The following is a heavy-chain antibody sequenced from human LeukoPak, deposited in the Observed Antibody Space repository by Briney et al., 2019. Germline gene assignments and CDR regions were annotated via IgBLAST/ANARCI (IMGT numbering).Heavy chain of an antibody. CDR1: GGSFSGYY. CDR2: INHSGST. V-gene: IGHV4-34*01. J-gene: IGHJ5*02. Sequence: SETLSLTCAVYGGSFSGYYWSWIRQPPGKGLEWIGEINHSGSTNYNPSLKSRVTISVDTSKNQFSLKLSSVTAADTAVYYCASIAMAGQRVKRYNWFDPWGQGTLVTVSS. CDR3: ASIAMAGQRVKRYNWFDP. D-gene: IGHD6-19*01.